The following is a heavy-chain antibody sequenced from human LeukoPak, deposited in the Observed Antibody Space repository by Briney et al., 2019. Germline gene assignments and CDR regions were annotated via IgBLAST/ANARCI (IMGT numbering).Heavy chain of an antibody. Sequence: SETLSLTCTVSGGSISNYYWGWIRQPPGKGLEWIGYIFYSGSTNYNPSLKSRVTISVDTSKNQFSLQLTSVTAADTAVYYCARHPPRGTSGYPFDYWGQGTLVTVSS. CDR1: GGSISNYY. V-gene: IGHV4-59*08. J-gene: IGHJ4*02. CDR3: ARHPPRGTSGYPFDY. CDR2: IFYSGST. D-gene: IGHD3-22*01.